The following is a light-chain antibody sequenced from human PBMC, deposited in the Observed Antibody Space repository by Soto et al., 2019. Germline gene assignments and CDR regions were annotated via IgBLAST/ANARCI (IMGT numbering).Light chain of an antibody. V-gene: IGLV2-14*01. CDR3: LSYTGSSTSYV. CDR1: SGEVGGYNH. J-gene: IGLJ1*01. CDR2: EVR. Sequence: QSALTQPASVSGSPGQSITISCAGTSGEVGGYNHVAWYQQHPGKAPKLMIYEVRKRPSGVSNRFSGSKSGNTASLNISGLQAEDEADYYCLSYTGSSTSYVFGTGTKLTVL.